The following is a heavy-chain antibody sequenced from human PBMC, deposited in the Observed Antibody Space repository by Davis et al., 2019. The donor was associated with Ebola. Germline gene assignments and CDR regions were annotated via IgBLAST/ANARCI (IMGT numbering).Heavy chain of an antibody. V-gene: IGHV3-23*01. CDR2: ISGSGVST. Sequence: GESLKISCAASGFTFSDYAMSWVRQAPGKGLEWVSGISGSGVSTSYADSVKGRFTISRDNSKNTLYLQMNSLRAEDTAVYYCARDPREATAYFDYWGQGTLVTVSS. J-gene: IGHJ4*02. CDR1: GFTFSDYA. D-gene: IGHD6-13*01. CDR3: ARDPREATAYFDY.